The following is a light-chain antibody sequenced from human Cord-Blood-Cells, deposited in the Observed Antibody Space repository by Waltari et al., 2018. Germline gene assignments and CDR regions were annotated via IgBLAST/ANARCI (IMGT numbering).Light chain of an antibody. Sequence: EIVLTQSPATLSLSPGERATLSSRSSQSVSSYLAWYQQKPGQAPRLLIYDASNRATGIPARFSGSGSGTDFPLTISILEPEDVAVYYCQHRSNWPPTFGQGTKLEIK. CDR3: QHRSNWPPT. J-gene: IGKJ2*01. V-gene: IGKV3-11*01. CDR2: DAS. CDR1: QSVSSY.